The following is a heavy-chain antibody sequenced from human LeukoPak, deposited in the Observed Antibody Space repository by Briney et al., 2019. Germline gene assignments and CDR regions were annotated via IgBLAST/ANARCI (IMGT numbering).Heavy chain of an antibody. CDR1: GGSITGYY. J-gene: IGHJ4*02. Sequence: SETLSLTCAVYGGSITGYYWSWIRQTPGRELDGAGEIHYTGATSYNPSLKSLATISTDTSKNQFSLRLSSVTAADTAVYYCARGNILTGYCFDFWGQGALVTVSS. D-gene: IGHD3-9*01. V-gene: IGHV4-34*01. CDR3: ARGNILTGYCFDF. CDR2: IHYTGAT.